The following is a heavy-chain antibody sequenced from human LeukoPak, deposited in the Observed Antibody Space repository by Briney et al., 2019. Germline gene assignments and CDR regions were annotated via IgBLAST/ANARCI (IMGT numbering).Heavy chain of an antibody. V-gene: IGHV1-2*02. D-gene: IGHD6-19*01. J-gene: IGHJ4*02. CDR1: GYTFTGYY. CDR2: INPNSGGT. CDR3: ARDPYSSGWYDY. Sequence: ASVKVSCKASGYTFTGYYMHWVRQAPGQGREWMGWINPNSGGTNYAQKFQGRVTMTRDTSISTAYMELSRLRSDDTAVYYCARDPYSSGWYDYWVQGTLVTVSS.